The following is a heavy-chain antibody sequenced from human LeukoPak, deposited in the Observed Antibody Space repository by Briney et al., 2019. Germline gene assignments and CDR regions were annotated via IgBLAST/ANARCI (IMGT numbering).Heavy chain of an antibody. CDR1: GYTFTSYD. V-gene: IGHV1-8*01. CDR2: MNPNSGNT. D-gene: IGHD6-13*01. CDR3: ARGLGRTIAAAGSIDY. J-gene: IGHJ4*02. Sequence: GASVKVSCKASGYTFTSYDINWVRQATGQGLEWMGWMNPNSGNTGYAQKFQGRVTMTRNTSISTAYMELSSLRSEDTAVYYCARGLGRTIAAAGSIDYRGQGTLVTVSS.